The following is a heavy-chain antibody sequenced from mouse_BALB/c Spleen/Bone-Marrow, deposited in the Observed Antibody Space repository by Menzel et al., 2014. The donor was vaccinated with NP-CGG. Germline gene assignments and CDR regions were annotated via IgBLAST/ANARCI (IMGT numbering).Heavy chain of an antibody. J-gene: IGHJ4*01. CDR3: AKRDIYYGYDGNAMDY. CDR2: INPSSGYT. Sequence: HVKQSGAELARPGASVKMSCKASGYTFTTYTMHWVKQRPGQGLEWIGYINPSSGYTNYNQKFKDKATLTADKSSSTAYMQLSSLTSEDSAVYFCAKRDIYYGYDGNAMDYWGQGTSVTVSS. V-gene: IGHV1-4*01. CDR1: GYTFTTYT. D-gene: IGHD2-2*01.